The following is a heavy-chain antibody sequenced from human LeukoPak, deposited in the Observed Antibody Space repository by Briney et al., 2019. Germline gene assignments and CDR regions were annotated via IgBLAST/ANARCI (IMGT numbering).Heavy chain of an antibody. D-gene: IGHD6-19*01. Sequence: GESLQISCKGSGYSFTSYWIGWVRQMPGKGLEWMGIIYPGDSDTRYSPSFQGQVTISADKSIGTAYLQWGSLKASDTATYYCARPGQQWLTSSFQHWGQGTLVTVSS. J-gene: IGHJ1*01. V-gene: IGHV5-51*01. CDR3: ARPGQQWLTSSFQH. CDR1: GYSFTSYW. CDR2: IYPGDSDT.